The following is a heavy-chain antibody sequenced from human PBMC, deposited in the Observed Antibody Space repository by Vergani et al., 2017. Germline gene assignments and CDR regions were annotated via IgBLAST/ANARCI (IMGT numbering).Heavy chain of an antibody. CDR2: IVVGSGNT. CDR1: GFTFTSSA. Sequence: QMQLVQSGPEVTKPGTSVKVSCKASGFTFTSSAVQWVRQARGQRLEWIGWIVVGSGNTNYAQKFQERVTITRDMSTSTAYMELSSLRSEDTAVYYCAADRGSYYGAHDAFDIWGQGTMVTVSS. V-gene: IGHV1-58*01. J-gene: IGHJ3*02. D-gene: IGHD1-26*01. CDR3: AADRGSYYGAHDAFDI.